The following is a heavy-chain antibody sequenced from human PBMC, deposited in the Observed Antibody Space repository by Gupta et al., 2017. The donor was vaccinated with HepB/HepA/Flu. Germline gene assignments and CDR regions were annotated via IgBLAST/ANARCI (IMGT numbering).Heavy chain of an antibody. D-gene: IGHD5-18*01. Sequence: QVLLQQWGAGMLKPSETLSLTCGFYGGSFSGYDWSWIRQTPEKGLEWIGEISHSGSRKYNPSLKSRVTISVDMSNSRISLRLTSVTAADTAVYYCTRGGYNFGYYGGLDPWGQGTLGTVSS. CDR2: ISHSGSR. J-gene: IGHJ5*02. CDR1: GGSFSGYD. CDR3: TRGGYNFGYYGGLDP. V-gene: IGHV4-34*01.